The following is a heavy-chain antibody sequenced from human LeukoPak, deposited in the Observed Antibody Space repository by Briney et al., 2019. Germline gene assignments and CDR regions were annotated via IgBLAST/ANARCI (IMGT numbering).Heavy chain of an antibody. V-gene: IGHV3-11*06. CDR3: ARGKPEYSSSWYYFDY. Sequence: GGSLRLSCAASGFAFSDYYMSWIRQAPGKGLEWVSYISSSSSYTNYADSVKGRFTISRDNAKNSLYLKMNSLRAEDTAVYYCARGKPEYSSSWYYFDYWGQGTLVTVSS. J-gene: IGHJ4*02. CDR1: GFAFSDYY. CDR2: ISSSSSYT. D-gene: IGHD6-13*01.